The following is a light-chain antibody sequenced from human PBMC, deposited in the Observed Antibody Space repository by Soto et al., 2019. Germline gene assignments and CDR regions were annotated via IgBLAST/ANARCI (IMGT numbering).Light chain of an antibody. CDR3: SSYTSRSTPV. CDR1: SSDMGGYNY. CDR2: EVS. J-gene: IGLJ3*02. Sequence: QSDLTQPASVSGSPGQSITISCTGTSSDMGGYNYVSWYQQHPGKAPQLMIYEVSNRPTGVSNLFSGTKSGSTAYLTTSGHQADDEDDYYCSSYTSRSTPVFGGGTKLTVL. V-gene: IGLV2-14*01.